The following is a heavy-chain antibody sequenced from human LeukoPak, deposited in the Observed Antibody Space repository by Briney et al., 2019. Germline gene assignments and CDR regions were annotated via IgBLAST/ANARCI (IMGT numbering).Heavy chain of an antibody. CDR3: VQTTGWPGFEY. Sequence: SETLSLTCTTSGVSISRFYWSWVRQPPGKGLEWIGNIYSGVPTYFNPSLKSRVIISVDTSKNQFSLNLTSVTAADTAMYYCVQTTGWPGFEYWGQGILVTVSS. CDR1: GVSISRFY. CDR2: IYSGVPT. J-gene: IGHJ4*02. D-gene: IGHD1-1*01. V-gene: IGHV4-4*09.